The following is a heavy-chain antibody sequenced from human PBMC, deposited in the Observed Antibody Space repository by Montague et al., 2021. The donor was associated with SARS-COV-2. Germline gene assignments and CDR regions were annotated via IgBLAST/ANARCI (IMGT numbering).Heavy chain of an antibody. CDR3: VRQPYYSSSLSWFDP. CDR2: IYYSGST. D-gene: IGHD6-13*01. J-gene: IGHJ5*02. Sequence: SETLSLTCAVYGGSFSGYYWSWIRQPPGKGLEWIGSIYYSGSTYYNPSLKSRVTISVDTSKNQFSLKLSSVTAADTAVYYCVRQPYYSSSLSWFDPWGQGTLVTVSS. V-gene: IGHV4-34*01. CDR1: GGSFSGYY.